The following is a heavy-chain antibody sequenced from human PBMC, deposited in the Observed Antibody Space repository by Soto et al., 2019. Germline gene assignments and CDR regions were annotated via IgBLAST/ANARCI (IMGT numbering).Heavy chain of an antibody. CDR1: GQSFSGHT. D-gene: IGHD2-2*01. V-gene: IGHV4-34*01. J-gene: IGHJ4*02. Sequence: QVQLQQWGAGLLNPSETLSLTCAVYGQSFSGHTWSWIRQSPGKGLEWIGEISQSGSTYYNPSLKTRVTISADTSKNQFSLTLNSVTAADTGVFYCARGSGIAVIPGELEDVHYDYWGQGTLVSVSS. CDR2: ISQSGST. CDR3: ARGSGIAVIPGELEDVHYDY.